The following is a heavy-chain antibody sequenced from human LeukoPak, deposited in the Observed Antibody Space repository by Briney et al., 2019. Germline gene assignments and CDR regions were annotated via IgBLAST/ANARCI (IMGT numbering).Heavy chain of an antibody. V-gene: IGHV1-2*02. D-gene: IGHD1-26*01. Sequence: ASVKVSCKASGYTFTSYGISWVRQAPGQGLEWVGWINPNSGGTDYAQKFQGRVTMTRDTSINTAYMELSRLTSDDTAVYYCARDHQIIVGAISDYWGQGTLVTVSS. CDR1: GYTFTSYG. J-gene: IGHJ4*02. CDR2: INPNSGGT. CDR3: ARDHQIIVGAISDY.